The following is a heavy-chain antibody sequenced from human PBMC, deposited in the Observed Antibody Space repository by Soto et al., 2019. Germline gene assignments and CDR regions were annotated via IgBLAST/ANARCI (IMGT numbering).Heavy chain of an antibody. D-gene: IGHD3-10*01. Sequence: QVQLQESGPGLVKPSETLSLTCTVSGGSVSSGSYYWNWIRQPPGKGLEWLGYIYYTGSTDYNPSLKSRVTIAVDTSKNQFSLRLSSVTAADTAVYYCARVRGVIDYWGQGTLVTVSS. V-gene: IGHV4-61*01. J-gene: IGHJ4*02. CDR1: GGSVSSGSYY. CDR2: IYYTGST. CDR3: ARVRGVIDY.